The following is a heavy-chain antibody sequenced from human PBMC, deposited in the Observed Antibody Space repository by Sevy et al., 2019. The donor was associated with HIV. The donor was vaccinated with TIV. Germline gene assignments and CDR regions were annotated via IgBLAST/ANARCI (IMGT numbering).Heavy chain of an antibody. CDR2: ISSRGDII. Sequence: GGSLRLSCAASGFTFSSYSMNWVRQAPGKGLEWVSYISSRGDIIYYADSVKGRFTISRDNAKNSQFLQMNSLRDEDTAVYYCATEGRDSSGYYFLYYYWGQGTLVTVSS. CDR3: ATEGRDSSGYYFLYYY. V-gene: IGHV3-48*02. J-gene: IGHJ4*02. CDR1: GFTFSSYS. D-gene: IGHD3-22*01.